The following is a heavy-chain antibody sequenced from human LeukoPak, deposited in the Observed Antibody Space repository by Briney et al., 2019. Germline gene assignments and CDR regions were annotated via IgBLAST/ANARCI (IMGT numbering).Heavy chain of an antibody. D-gene: IGHD2-2*01. Sequence: AASVKVSFKASGGTFSSYAISWVRQAPGQGLEWMGGVIPIFGTANYAQKFQGRVTITTDESTSTAYMELSSLRSEDTAVYYCARHYQLPSHMVISLDWFDPWGQGTLVTVSS. V-gene: IGHV1-69*05. CDR1: GGTFSSYA. CDR2: VIPIFGTA. J-gene: IGHJ5*02. CDR3: ARHYQLPSHMVISLDWFDP.